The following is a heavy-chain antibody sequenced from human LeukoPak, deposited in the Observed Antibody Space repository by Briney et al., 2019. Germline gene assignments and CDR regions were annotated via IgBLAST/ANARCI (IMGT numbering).Heavy chain of an antibody. D-gene: IGHD4-17*01. V-gene: IGHV3-48*03. CDR2: ISSSGSPI. Sequence: GGSLRLSCAASGFTFSTYEMNWVRQAPGKGLEWVSYISSSGSPIYYADSVKGRFTISRDNSKNTLYLQMNSLRAEDTAVYYCAKGDDYGDYGYFDYWGQGTLVTVSS. J-gene: IGHJ4*02. CDR3: AKGDDYGDYGYFDY. CDR1: GFTFSTYE.